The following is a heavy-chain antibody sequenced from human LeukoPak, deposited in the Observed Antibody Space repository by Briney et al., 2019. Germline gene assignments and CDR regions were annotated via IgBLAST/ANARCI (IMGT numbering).Heavy chain of an antibody. CDR1: GGSISSYY. D-gene: IGHD6-13*01. V-gene: IGHV4-59*01. J-gene: IGHJ4*02. CDR2: IYYSGST. Sequence: SETLSLTCTVSGGSISSYYWSWIRQPPGKGRGGFGYIYYSGSTNYNPSLKSRVTISVDTSKNQFSLKLSSVTAADTAVYYCASEAAAGTGGFDYWGQGTLVTVSS. CDR3: ASEAAAGTGGFDY.